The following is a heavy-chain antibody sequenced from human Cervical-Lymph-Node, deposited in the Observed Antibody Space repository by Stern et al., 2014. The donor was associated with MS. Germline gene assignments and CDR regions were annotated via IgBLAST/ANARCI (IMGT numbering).Heavy chain of an antibody. V-gene: IGHV3-53*01. CDR2: IYSDGRT. J-gene: IGHJ3*02. D-gene: IGHD2-21*02. CDR3: ARGGGDWNAFAI. CDR1: GFTVTNNY. Sequence: EVQLVESGGGLIQPGGSLRLSCAASGFTVTNNYMSWVRQAPGRGLEWVSVIYSDGRTNYADSVKGRFTISRDTSKNTVFLQMNGLRAVDTAVYYCARGGGDWNAFAIWGQGTTITVSS.